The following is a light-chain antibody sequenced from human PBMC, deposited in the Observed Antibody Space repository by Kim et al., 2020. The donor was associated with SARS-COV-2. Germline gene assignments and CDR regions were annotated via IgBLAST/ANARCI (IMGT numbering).Light chain of an antibody. CDR2: GAS. V-gene: IGKV1-12*01. J-gene: IGKJ3*01. Sequence: DIQMTQSPSSVSASVGDRVTIKCRASQGISTWLAWYQQKPGKAPKLLIYGASSLESGVPSRFSGSGSGTDFSLTISSLQPDDFATYFCQQSYITPFTFGPGTKVDIK. CDR1: QGISTW. CDR3: QQSYITPFT.